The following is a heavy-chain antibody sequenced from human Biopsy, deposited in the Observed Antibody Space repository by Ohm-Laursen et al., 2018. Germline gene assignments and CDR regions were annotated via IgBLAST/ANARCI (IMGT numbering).Heavy chain of an antibody. CDR1: SYTFTDYN. CDR2: INCKTGAT. D-gene: IGHD2-8*01. J-gene: IGHJ4*02. CDR3: ARDRLNGHKHFDY. Sequence: SVKVSCKASSYTFTDYNIHWMRQASGQGLEWLGYINCKTGATNYAQKFQGKVTMTRDTSISTDYLALGSLRSADTAIYYCARDRLNGHKHFDYWGQGSLVTVSS. V-gene: IGHV1-2*02.